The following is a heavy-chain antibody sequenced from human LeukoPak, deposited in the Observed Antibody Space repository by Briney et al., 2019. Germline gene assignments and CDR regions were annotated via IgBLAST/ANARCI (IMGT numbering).Heavy chain of an antibody. CDR2: IYTSGST. J-gene: IGHJ5*02. D-gene: IGHD4-17*01. V-gene: IGHV4-4*07. CDR3: ARGTTVTTFLRESSWFRP. CDR1: GGSISGYY. Sequence: SETLSLTCTVSGGSISGYYWTWVRQPAGKGLEWIGRIYTSGSTNYNPSLKSRVTMSVDTSKMQFSLKLTSVTAADTAVYYCARGTTVTTFLRESSWFRPWGQGTLVTVSS.